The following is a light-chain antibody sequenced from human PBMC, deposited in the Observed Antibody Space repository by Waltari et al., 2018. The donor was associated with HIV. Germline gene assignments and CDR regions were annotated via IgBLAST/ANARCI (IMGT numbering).Light chain of an antibody. CDR2: AAS. V-gene: IGKV1-17*01. CDR3: QHYNNWPPWT. J-gene: IGKJ1*01. CDR1: QGIRND. Sequence: DIQMTQSPSSLSASVGDRVTITCRASQGIRNDLGWYQQRPGKAPKRLIFAASSLQPGVPSRFSGSGSGTEFTLTISSLQSEDFALYYCQHYNNWPPWTFGQGTKVEIK.